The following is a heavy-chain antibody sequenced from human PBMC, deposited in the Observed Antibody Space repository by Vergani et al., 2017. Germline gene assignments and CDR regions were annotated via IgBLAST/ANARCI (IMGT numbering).Heavy chain of an antibody. V-gene: IGHV3-15*01. J-gene: IGHJ3*02. CDR3: IAQLLSAVDI. Sequence: EVQLVESGGGLVKPGGSLRLSCAASGFTFSNAWMSWVRQAPGKGLEWVGRIKSKTDGGTTDYAAPVKGRFTISRDDSKNTLYLQMNSLKTEDTAVYYGIAQLLSAVDIWGQGTMVTVSA. D-gene: IGHD2-2*01. CDR1: GFTFSNAW. CDR2: IKSKTDGGTT.